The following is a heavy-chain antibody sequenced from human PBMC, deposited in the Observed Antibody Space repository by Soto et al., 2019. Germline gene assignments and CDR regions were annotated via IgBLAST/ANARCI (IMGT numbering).Heavy chain of an antibody. V-gene: IGHV3-21*01. CDR2: ISSSSSYI. CDR3: ARGPSYSSSWPLDY. Sequence: GSLRLSSAASGFSLSSYSMNWVRQAPGKGLEWVSSISSSSSYIYYADSVKGRFTISRDNAKNSLYLQMKSLRAEDTAVYYCARGPSYSSSWPLDYWGQGTLVTVSS. D-gene: IGHD6-13*01. CDR1: GFSLSSYS. J-gene: IGHJ4*02.